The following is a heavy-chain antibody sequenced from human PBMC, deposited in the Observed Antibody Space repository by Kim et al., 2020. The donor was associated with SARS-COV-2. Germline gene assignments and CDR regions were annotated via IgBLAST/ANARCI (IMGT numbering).Heavy chain of an antibody. CDR2: YSGGST. D-gene: IGHD3-3*01. J-gene: IGHJ4*02. CDR3: ARWRSN. V-gene: IGHV3-66*01. Sequence: YSGGSTYYADSVKGRFTISRDNSKNTLYLQMNSLRAEDTAVYYCARWRSNWGQGTLVTVSS.